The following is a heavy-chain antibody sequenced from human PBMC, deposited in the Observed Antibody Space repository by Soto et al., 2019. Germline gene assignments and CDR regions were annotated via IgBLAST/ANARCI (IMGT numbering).Heavy chain of an antibody. CDR2: VSAGGDMT. Sequence: DVQLLESGGDLVQPGGSLRLSCAASGFTFSSYAMSWVRQAPGKGLEWVSSVSAGGDMTYYSDSVKGRFTISRDNSNNALFLQMNSLRAEATALYYCARGDRGGSGSPASYYYSGLDVWGQGTTVTVSS. J-gene: IGHJ6*02. V-gene: IGHV3-23*01. D-gene: IGHD3-10*01. CDR1: GFTFSSYA. CDR3: ARGDRGGSGSPASYYYSGLDV.